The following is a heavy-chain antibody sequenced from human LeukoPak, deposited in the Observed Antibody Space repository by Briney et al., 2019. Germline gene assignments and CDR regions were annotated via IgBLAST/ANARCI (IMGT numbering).Heavy chain of an antibody. CDR2: INARGGST. Sequence: ALVKGSSMASGYTLTSHYMQWVRQAPGQGLEWMRIINARGGSTNYAQQFQGRDTMARDTSTSTVYMELSSLGSEDTTFYCSTRDHTNVPMADVWGKGTTVTVSS. CDR1: GYTLTSHY. V-gene: IGHV1-46*03. J-gene: IGHJ6*04. D-gene: IGHD3-10*01. CDR3: TRDHTNVPMADV.